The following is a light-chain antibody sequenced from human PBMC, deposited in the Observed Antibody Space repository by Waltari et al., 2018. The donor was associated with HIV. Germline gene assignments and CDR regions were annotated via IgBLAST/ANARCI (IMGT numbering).Light chain of an antibody. CDR3: QQLKTYPAVT. CDR2: DAS. CDR1: QGIDSY. V-gene: IGKV1-9*01. J-gene: IGKJ5*01. Sequence: DIQLTQSPSFLSASVGDRVTITCRASQGIDSYLAWYQQKPGKAPKLLIYDASTLQSWVPSRFSGSGSGTEFTLTISCLQPEDFATYYCQQLKTYPAVTFGQGTGLEI.